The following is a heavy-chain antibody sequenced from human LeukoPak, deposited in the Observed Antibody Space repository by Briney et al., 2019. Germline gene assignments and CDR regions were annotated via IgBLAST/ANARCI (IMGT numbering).Heavy chain of an antibody. D-gene: IGHD4-11*01. J-gene: IGHJ4*02. CDR3: ARDLRRTTFDY. CDR2: MWSEDNSQ. V-gene: IGHV3-33*01. Sequence: PERSLRLSCAASGFAFNNYGMHWVRQAPGKGLEWVGLMWSEDNSQHYADSVKGRFTISKDSSKNTLYLQMNSLRAEDTAVYYCARDLRRTTFDYWGQGTLVTVSS. CDR1: GFAFNNYG.